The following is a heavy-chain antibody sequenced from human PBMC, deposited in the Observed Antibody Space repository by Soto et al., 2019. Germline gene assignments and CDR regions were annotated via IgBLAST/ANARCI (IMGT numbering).Heavy chain of an antibody. V-gene: IGHV1-46*01. D-gene: IGHD4-4*01. J-gene: IGHJ4*02. CDR3: ARDSTLAY. CDR1: GYTFTNYY. Sequence: ASVKVSCKASGYTFTNYYMHWVRQAPGQGLEWMGIINPSSGGTSYAQKFQGRVTMTRDTSTSTVYMELSSMSSEDTAVYYCARDSTLAYWGQGTLGTV. CDR2: INPSSGGT.